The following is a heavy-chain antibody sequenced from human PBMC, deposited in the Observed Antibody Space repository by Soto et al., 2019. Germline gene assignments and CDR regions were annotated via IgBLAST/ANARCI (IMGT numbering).Heavy chain of an antibody. Sequence: PSQPLSPTFTSSAAAISSGGFYWSWIRQHPGKGLEWIGYIYYSGSTYYNPSLKGRVTISVDTSKNQFSLKLSSVTAADTAVYYCASIMVYARYVDYWGQG. V-gene: IGHV4-31*03. J-gene: IGHJ4*02. CDR2: IYYSGST. CDR1: AAAISSGGFY. CDR3: ASIMVYARYVDY. D-gene: IGHD2-8*01.